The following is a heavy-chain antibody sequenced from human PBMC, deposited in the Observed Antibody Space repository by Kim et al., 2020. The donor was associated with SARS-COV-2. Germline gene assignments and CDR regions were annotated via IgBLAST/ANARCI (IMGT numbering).Heavy chain of an antibody. D-gene: IGHD3-10*01. Sequence: ASVKVSCKASGYTFTSYDINWVRQATGQGLEWRGWMNPNSGNTGYAQKFQGRVTMTRNTSISTAYMELSSLRSEDTAVYYCARLPPRRITMVRGVKSWFDPWGQGTLVTVSS. CDR3: ARLPPRRITMVRGVKSWFDP. V-gene: IGHV1-8*01. CDR1: GYTFTSYD. CDR2: MNPNSGNT. J-gene: IGHJ5*02.